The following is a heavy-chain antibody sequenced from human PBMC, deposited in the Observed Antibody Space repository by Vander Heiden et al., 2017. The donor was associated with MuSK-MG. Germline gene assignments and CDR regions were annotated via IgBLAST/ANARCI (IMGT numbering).Heavy chain of an antibody. CDR1: GFIFSCDG. V-gene: IGHV3-30*18. CDR3: AKADTAMVGTFDY. J-gene: IGHJ4*02. D-gene: IGHD5-18*01. CDR2: ISYDGSNK. Sequence: HVPLVESGGGVVKPGRSLRLSCAASGFIFSCDGMHWVRQARGEGLKLVAVISYDGSNKYYADSVKGRFTISRDNSKNTLYLQMNSLRAEDTAVYYGAKADTAMVGTFDYWGQGTLVTVSS.